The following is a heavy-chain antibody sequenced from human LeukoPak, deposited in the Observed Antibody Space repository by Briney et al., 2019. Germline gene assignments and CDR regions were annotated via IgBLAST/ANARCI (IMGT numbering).Heavy chain of an antibody. D-gene: IGHD5-18*01. Sequence: VASVKVSCKASGYPFTSYGISWVRQAPGQGLEWMGWISAYSGDTNYAQKLQGRVTMTTDKSTSTAYMELRSLRSDDTAVYYRARDWPRYNYDYWGQGTLVTVSS. J-gene: IGHJ4*02. V-gene: IGHV1-18*01. CDR1: GYPFTSYG. CDR2: ISAYSGDT. CDR3: ARDWPRYNYDY.